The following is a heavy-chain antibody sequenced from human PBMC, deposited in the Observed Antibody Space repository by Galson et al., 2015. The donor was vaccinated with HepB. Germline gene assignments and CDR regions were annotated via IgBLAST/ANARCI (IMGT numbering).Heavy chain of an antibody. V-gene: IGHV3-48*02. D-gene: IGHD4/OR15-4a*01. Sequence: SLRLSCAASGFTFSSYSMNWVRQAPGKGLEWVSYISSSSSTIYYADSVKGRFTISRDNAKNSLYLQMNSLRDEDTAVYYCARTPEPDYYYYYGMDVWGQGTTVTVSS. CDR1: GFTFSSYS. CDR3: ARTPEPDYYYYYGMDV. J-gene: IGHJ6*02. CDR2: ISSSSSTI.